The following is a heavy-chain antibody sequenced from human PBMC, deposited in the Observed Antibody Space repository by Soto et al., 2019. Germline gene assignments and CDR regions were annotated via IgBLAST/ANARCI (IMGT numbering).Heavy chain of an antibody. V-gene: IGHV3-64*01. D-gene: IGHD2-15*01. CDR2: ISSNGGST. CDR1: GFTFSSYA. J-gene: IGHJ6*03. CDR3: ARGTGCSGGSCYSFYYYYYMDV. Sequence: GGSLRLSCAASGFTFSSYAMHWVRQAPGKGLEYVSAISSNGGSTYYANSVKGRFTISRDNSKNRLYLQMGSLRAEDMAVYYCARGTGCSGGSCYSFYYYYYMDVWGKGTTVTVSS.